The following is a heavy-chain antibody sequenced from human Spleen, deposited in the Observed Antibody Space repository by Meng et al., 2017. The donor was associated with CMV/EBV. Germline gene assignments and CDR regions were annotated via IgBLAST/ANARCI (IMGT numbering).Heavy chain of an antibody. D-gene: IGHD3-3*02. CDR2: ISYDGGDK. Sequence: SLKIFCAASGFTFSSYAMHWVRQAPGKGLEWVALISYDGGDKQYADSVKGQFTISRDNPKNTLYLQIVSLRPEDTAVYYCARGSIFGVVLNNWFDPWGQGTLVTVSS. J-gene: IGHJ5*02. CDR3: ARGSIFGVVLNNWFDP. V-gene: IGHV3-30-3*01. CDR1: GFTFSSYA.